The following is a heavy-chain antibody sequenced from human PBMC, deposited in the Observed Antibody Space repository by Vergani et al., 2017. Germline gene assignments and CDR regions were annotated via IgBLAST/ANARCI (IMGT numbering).Heavy chain of an antibody. J-gene: IGHJ4*02. CDR3: ARMGGYDEGYAFRIGYFDS. CDR2: IYSTGST. Sequence: QVQLQESGPGLVKPSQTLSLTCSVSGDSISSGVYYWNWIRQHPGKGPEWIGYIYSTGSTHHNPSIRRRINMSVDTSKNQFSLKLNSVTAADTAMYYCARMGGYDEGYAFRIGYFDSWGPGILVTVSS. V-gene: IGHV4-31*03. D-gene: IGHD3-16*01. CDR1: GDSISSGVYY.